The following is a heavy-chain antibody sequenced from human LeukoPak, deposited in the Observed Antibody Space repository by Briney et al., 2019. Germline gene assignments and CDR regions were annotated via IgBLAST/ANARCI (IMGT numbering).Heavy chain of an antibody. J-gene: IGHJ6*03. V-gene: IGHV1-69*05. CDR1: GGTFSSYA. Sequence: GSSVKVSCKASGGTFSSYAISWVRQAPGQGLEWMGGIIPIFGTANYAQKFQGRVTITTDESTSTAYMELSSLRSEDTAVYYCVSGADYYYYYMDVWGKGTTVTVSS. CDR2: IIPIFGTA. CDR3: VSGADYYYYYMDV.